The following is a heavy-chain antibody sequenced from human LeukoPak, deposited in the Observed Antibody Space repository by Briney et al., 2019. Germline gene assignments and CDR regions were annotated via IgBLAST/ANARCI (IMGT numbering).Heavy chain of an antibody. CDR3: ARWGSSAAPFDY. D-gene: IGHD6-13*01. Sequence: GESLEISCKGSGYSFTNYWIGWLRQMPGKGLERMGIIYPGDSDTRYSPSFQGKVLISVDNSISTAYLQWGSLKASDTAMYYCARWGSSAAPFDYWGQGTLVTVSS. CDR2: IYPGDSDT. J-gene: IGHJ4*02. V-gene: IGHV5-51*01. CDR1: GYSFTNYW.